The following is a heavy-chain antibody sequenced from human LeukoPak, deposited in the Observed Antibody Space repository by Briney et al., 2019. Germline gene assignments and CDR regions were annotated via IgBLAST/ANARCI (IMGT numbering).Heavy chain of an antibody. J-gene: IGHJ4*02. V-gene: IGHV4-59*08. D-gene: IGHD6-19*01. CDR2: IYYSGST. CDR3: ARRGVGSGWAFDH. Sequence: PSETLSLTCTVSGGSISSYYWSWIRQPPGKGLEWIGYIYYSGSTNYSPSLKSRVTISVDTSKNHFSLRLSSVTAADTAVYYCARRGVGSGWAFDHWGQGTLVTVSS. CDR1: GGSISSYY.